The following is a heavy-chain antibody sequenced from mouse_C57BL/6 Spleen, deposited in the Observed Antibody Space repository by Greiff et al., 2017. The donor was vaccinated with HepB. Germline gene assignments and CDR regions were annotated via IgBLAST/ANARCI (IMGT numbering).Heavy chain of an antibody. CDR1: GYTFTSYW. Sequence: VKLQQPGAELVMPGASVKLSCKASGYTFTSYWMHWVKQRPGQGLEWIGEIDPSDSYTNYNQKFKGKSTLTVDKSSSTAYMQLSSLTSEDSAVYYCARGGVYYFDYWGQGTTLTVSS. V-gene: IGHV1-69*01. CDR2: IDPSDSYT. CDR3: ARGGVYYFDY. J-gene: IGHJ2*01.